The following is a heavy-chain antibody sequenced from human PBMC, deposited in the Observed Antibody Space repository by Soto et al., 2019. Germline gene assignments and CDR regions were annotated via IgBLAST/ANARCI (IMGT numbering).Heavy chain of an antibody. J-gene: IGHJ6*02. CDR1: GFTFSSYS. CDR2: ISSSSRSI. Sequence: SLRLSCAASGFTFSSYSMSWVRQAPGKGLEWVSDISSSSRSIYYADSVKGRFTMSRDNAKNSLYLQMNSLRDEDTAVYYCARGGIYDYNYGMDVWGQGTTVTV. CDR3: ARGGIYDYNYGMDV. D-gene: IGHD3-16*01. V-gene: IGHV3-48*02.